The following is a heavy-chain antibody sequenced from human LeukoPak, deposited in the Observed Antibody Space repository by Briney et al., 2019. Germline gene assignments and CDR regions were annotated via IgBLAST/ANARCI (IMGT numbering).Heavy chain of an antibody. Sequence: PGGSLRLSCAASVFIVNINYMSWVRQAPGKGLECVSFIHSGGSTYYADSVKGRFTISSHNSKNTLYLQMNSLRAEDTAVYYCARDDYGGKSHYAFDIWGQGTMVTVSS. J-gene: IGHJ3*02. D-gene: IGHD4-23*01. V-gene: IGHV3-66*01. CDR1: VFIVNINY. CDR2: IHSGGST. CDR3: ARDDYGGKSHYAFDI.